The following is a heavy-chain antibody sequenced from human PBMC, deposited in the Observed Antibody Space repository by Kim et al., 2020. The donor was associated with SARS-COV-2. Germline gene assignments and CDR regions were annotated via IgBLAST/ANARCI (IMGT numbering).Heavy chain of an antibody. Sequence: SETLSLTCTVSGGSISSYYWSWIRQPPGKGLEWIGYIYYSGSTNYNPSLKSRVTISVDTSKNQFSLKLSSVTAADTAVYYCARDRSLLWFGELTRYGMDV. CDR1: GGSISSYY. J-gene: IGHJ6*01. CDR3: ARDRSLLWFGELTRYGMDV. D-gene: IGHD3-10*01. V-gene: IGHV4-59*13. CDR2: IYYSGST.